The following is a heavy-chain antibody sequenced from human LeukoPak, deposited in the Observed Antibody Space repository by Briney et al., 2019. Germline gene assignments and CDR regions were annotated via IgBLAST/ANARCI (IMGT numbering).Heavy chain of an antibody. CDR2: ISAYNGNT. CDR3: ARALCSSTSCHGRNDY. CDR1: GYTFTSYG. D-gene: IGHD2-2*01. Sequence: ASVKVSCKASGYTFTSYGISWVRQAPGQGLEWMGWISAYNGNTNFAQNPQGRVTMTTDTSTSTAYMELRSLRSDDTAVYYCARALCSSTSCHGRNDYWGQGTLVTVSS. V-gene: IGHV1-18*04. J-gene: IGHJ4*02.